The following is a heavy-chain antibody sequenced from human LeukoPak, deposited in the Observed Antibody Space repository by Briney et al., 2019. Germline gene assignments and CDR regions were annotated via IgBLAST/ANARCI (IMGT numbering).Heavy chain of an antibody. Sequence: PGRSLRLSCVASGFNFEDYAMHWVRQRPGKGLEWVSGISWSSDNLGYADSVKGRFTISGDNAKKSLYLQMNSLRAEDTAVYYCARGFDSRFFDKWGQGTLVTVSS. J-gene: IGHJ4*02. D-gene: IGHD3-22*01. CDR2: ISWSSDNL. CDR3: ARGFDSRFFDK. V-gene: IGHV3-9*01. CDR1: GFNFEDYA.